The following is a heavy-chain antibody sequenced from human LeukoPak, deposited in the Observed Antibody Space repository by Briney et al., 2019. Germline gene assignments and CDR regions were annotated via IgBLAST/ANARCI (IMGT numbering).Heavy chain of an antibody. CDR2: IYYSGST. Sequence: SETLSLTCTVSGGSISSFYWSWIRQPPGKGLEWIGYIYYSGSTYYNPSLKSRVTISVDTSKNQFSLKLSSVTAADTAVYYCARDRFYDSSGYYYFWYFDLWGRGTLVTVSS. V-gene: IGHV4-59*01. D-gene: IGHD3-22*01. CDR3: ARDRFYDSSGYYYFWYFDL. CDR1: GGSISSFY. J-gene: IGHJ2*01.